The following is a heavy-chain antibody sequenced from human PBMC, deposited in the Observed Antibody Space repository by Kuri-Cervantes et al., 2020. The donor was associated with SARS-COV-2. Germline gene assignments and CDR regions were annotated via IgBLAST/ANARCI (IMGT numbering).Heavy chain of an antibody. CDR2: ISSSSSYI. V-gene: IGHV3-21*01. CDR3: ARGGRYSSGKYYYYGMDV. CDR1: GFTFSSYS. J-gene: IGHJ6*02. D-gene: IGHD6-19*01. Sequence: GGSLRLSCAASGFTFSSYSMNWVRQAPGKGLEWVSSISSSSSYIYYADSVKGRLTISRDNAKNSLYLQMNSLRAEDTAVYYCARGGRYSSGKYYYYGMDVWGQGTTVTVSS.